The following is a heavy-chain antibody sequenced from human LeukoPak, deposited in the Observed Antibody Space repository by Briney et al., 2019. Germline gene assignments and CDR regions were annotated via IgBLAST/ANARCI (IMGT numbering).Heavy chain of an antibody. Sequence: ASVKVSCKASGGTFSSYAISRVRQAPGQGLEWMGGIIPIFGTANYAQKFQGRVTITADESTSTAYMELSSLRSEDTAVYYCARGLPAALKWWFPSPVGNYYYYMDVWGKGTTVTVSS. V-gene: IGHV1-69*13. CDR3: ARGLPAALKWWFPSPVGNYYYYMDV. CDR2: IIPIFGTA. J-gene: IGHJ6*03. D-gene: IGHD2-15*01. CDR1: GGTFSSYA.